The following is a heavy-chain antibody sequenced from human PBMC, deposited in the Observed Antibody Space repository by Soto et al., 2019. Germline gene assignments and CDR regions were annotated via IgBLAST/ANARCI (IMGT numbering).Heavy chain of an antibody. CDR1: GFTFSSYA. V-gene: IGHV3-30-3*01. Sequence: GGSLRLSCAASGFTFSSYAMHWVRQAPGKGLEWVAVISYDGSNKYYADSVKGRFTISRDNSKNTLYLQMNSLRAEDTAVYYCARAGRGYSYGYYYYGMDVWGQGTTVTVS. CDR3: ARAGRGYSYGYYYYGMDV. D-gene: IGHD5-18*01. J-gene: IGHJ6*02. CDR2: ISYDGSNK.